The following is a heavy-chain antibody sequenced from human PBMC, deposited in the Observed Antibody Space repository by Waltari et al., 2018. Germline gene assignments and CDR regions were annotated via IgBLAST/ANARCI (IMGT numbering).Heavy chain of an antibody. V-gene: IGHV4-59*01. CDR3: ASSIVDSSGYFY. CDR1: GGPISSYY. J-gene: IGHJ4*02. CDR2: IYYSGST. D-gene: IGHD3-22*01. Sequence: QVQLQESGPGLVKPSETLSLTCTVSGGPISSYYWSWIRQPPGKGLEWIGYIYYSGSTNYNPSLKSRVTISVDTSKNQFSLKLSSVTAADTAVYYCASSIVDSSGYFYWGQGTLVTVSS.